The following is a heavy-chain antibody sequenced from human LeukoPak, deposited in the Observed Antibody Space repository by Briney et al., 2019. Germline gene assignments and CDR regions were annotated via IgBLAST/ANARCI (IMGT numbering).Heavy chain of an antibody. CDR3: ARGLNSLVPYYYYMDV. J-gene: IGHJ6*03. Sequence: ASVKVSCKASGYTFTSYGISWVRQAPGQGLEWMGWINPFNGYTKYAQKSQGRVTMTTDTSTSTAYMELSSLRSEDTAVYYCARGLNSLVPYYYYMDVWGKGTTVTVSS. CDR1: GYTFTSYG. CDR2: INPFNGYT. V-gene: IGHV1-18*01. D-gene: IGHD6-6*01.